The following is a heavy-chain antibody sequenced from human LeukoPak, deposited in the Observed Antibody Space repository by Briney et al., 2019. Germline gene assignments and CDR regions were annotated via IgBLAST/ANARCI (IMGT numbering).Heavy chain of an antibody. V-gene: IGHV3-7*01. CDR2: IKQDGSEK. CDR1: GFTFSSYW. CDR3: AREKGGYSYGEIDY. J-gene: IGHJ4*02. D-gene: IGHD5-18*01. Sequence: PGGSLRLSCAASGFTFSSYWMSWVRQAPGKGLEWVANIKQDGSEKYYVDSVKGRFTISRDNAKNSLYLQMNSLRAEDTAVYYCAREKGGYSYGEIDYWGQGTLVTVSS.